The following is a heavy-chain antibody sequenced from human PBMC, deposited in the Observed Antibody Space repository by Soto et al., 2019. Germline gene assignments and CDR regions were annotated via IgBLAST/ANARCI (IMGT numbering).Heavy chain of an antibody. V-gene: IGHV4-31*03. CDR3: AREGDDSNNFDY. CDR1: GGSISRGNYY. CDR2: IYYSGST. D-gene: IGHD3-16*01. Sequence: NPSETLSLTCTVSGGSISRGNYYWSWLRQLPGKGLEWIGYIYYSGSTYYNPSLKSRVTISLDTSKNEFSLKLSSVTAADTAVYYCAREGDDSNNFDYWGQGTLVTVSS. J-gene: IGHJ4*02.